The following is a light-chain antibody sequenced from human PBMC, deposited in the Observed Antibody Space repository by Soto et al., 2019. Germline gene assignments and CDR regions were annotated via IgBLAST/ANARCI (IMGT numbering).Light chain of an antibody. CDR2: DAS. V-gene: IGKV1-39*01. CDR3: QQTYSTLDT. CDR1: QSISTY. Sequence: DIQMTQSPSSLSASVGDRVTITCRASQSISTYLNWYQQKPGKAPKLLIYDASSLQSGVPSRFSGSGSGTDFTLTISSLQPDDFATYYCQQTYSTLDTFGQGTKLEIK. J-gene: IGKJ2*01.